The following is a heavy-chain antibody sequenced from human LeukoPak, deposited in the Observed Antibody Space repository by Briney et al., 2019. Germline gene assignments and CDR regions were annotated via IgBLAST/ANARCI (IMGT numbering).Heavy chain of an antibody. Sequence: QPGGSLRLSCAASGFTFSTYALSWVRQAPGKGLEWVSVISGSGGSIYYADSVKGRFTISRDNSKNTLYLQMNSLRAEDTAVYYCARDYYDSSGYSHFDYWGQGTLVTVSS. D-gene: IGHD3-22*01. CDR3: ARDYYDSSGYSHFDY. CDR1: GFTFSTYA. V-gene: IGHV3-23*01. J-gene: IGHJ4*02. CDR2: ISGSGGSI.